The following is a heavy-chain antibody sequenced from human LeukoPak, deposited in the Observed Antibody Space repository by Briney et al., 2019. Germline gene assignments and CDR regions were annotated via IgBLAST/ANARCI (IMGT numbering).Heavy chain of an antibody. Sequence: PSETLSLTCTVSGGSISSYYWSWIRQPPGKGLEWIGYIYYSGSTNYNPSLKSRVTISVDTSKNRFSLKLSSVTAADTAVYYCARGSGSSWTFDYWGQGTLVTVSS. CDR3: ARGSGSSWTFDY. V-gene: IGHV4-59*01. J-gene: IGHJ4*02. CDR2: IYYSGST. CDR1: GGSISSYY. D-gene: IGHD6-13*01.